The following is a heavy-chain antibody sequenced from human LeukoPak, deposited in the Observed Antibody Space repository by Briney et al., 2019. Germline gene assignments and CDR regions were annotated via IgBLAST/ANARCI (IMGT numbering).Heavy chain of an antibody. J-gene: IGHJ4*02. D-gene: IGHD2-21*02. Sequence: ASVKVSCKASGYTFTSYGISWVRQAPGQGLEWMGWISAYNGNTNYAQKFQGRVTVTADASTSTAYMELSSLRSEDTAVYYCARVGGDYDSGAYYFDYWGQGTLVTVSS. CDR3: ARVGGDYDSGAYYFDY. CDR2: ISAYNGNT. V-gene: IGHV1-18*01. CDR1: GYTFTSYG.